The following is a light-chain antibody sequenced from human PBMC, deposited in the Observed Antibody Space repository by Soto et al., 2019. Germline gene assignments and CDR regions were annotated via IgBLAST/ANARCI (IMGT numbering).Light chain of an antibody. CDR2: NNH. V-gene: IGLV1-44*01. CDR3: EAWDDSLDGPV. CDR1: SSNIGNNP. Sequence: QSVLTQPPSTSGTPGQRVTISCSGSSSNIGNNPVNWYQQLPGTAPKLLIYNNHQRPSGVPDRLSGSQSGTSASLAISGLQSEDEADYYCEAWDDSLDGPVFGGGTKLTVL. J-gene: IGLJ3*02.